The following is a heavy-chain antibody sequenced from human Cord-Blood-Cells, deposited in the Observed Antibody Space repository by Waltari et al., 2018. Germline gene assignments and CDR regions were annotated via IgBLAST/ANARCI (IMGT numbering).Heavy chain of an antibody. Sequence: QVQLQQWGAGLLKPSETLSLTCAVYGGSFRGYYWSWIRQPPGKGLEWIGEINHSGSTNYNPSLKSRVTISVDTSKNQFSLKLSSVTAADTAVYYCARGGTTVTTEGDYYFDYWGQGTLVTVSS. V-gene: IGHV4-34*01. CDR1: GGSFRGYY. CDR2: INHSGST. J-gene: IGHJ4*02. CDR3: ARGGTTVTTEGDYYFDY. D-gene: IGHD4-17*01.